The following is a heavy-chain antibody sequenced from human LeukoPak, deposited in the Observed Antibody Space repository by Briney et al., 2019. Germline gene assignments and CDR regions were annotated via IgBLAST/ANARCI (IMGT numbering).Heavy chain of an antibody. V-gene: IGHV3-66*01. CDR2: IYSGGST. J-gene: IGHJ4*02. Sequence: GGSLRLSCAASGFTVSSNYMSWVRQAPGKGPEWVSVIYSGGSTYYADSVKGRFTISRDNSKNTLYLQMNSLRAEDTAVYYCARVRDTTWFGYFDYWGQGTLVTVSS. CDR3: ARVRDTTWFGYFDY. CDR1: GFTVSSNY. D-gene: IGHD3-10*01.